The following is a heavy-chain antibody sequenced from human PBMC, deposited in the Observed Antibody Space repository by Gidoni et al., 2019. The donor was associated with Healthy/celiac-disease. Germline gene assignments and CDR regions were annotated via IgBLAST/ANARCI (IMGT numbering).Heavy chain of an antibody. CDR3: ARGVYYYDSSGYIDY. CDR1: GFTVSSYS. Sequence: EVQLVESGGGLVQPGGSLRLSCAASGFTVSSYSMNWVGQAPGKGLEWVSYISSSSSTIYYADSVKGRFTISRDNAKNSLYLQMNSLRDEDTAVYYCARGVYYYDSSGYIDYWGQGTLVTVSS. D-gene: IGHD3-22*01. CDR2: ISSSSSTI. V-gene: IGHV3-48*02. J-gene: IGHJ4*02.